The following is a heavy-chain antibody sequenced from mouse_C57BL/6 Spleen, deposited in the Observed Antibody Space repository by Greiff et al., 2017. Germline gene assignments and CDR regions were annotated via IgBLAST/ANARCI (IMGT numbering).Heavy chain of an antibody. Sequence: QVQLPQPGAELVRPWSSVKLFCQASGYTFTSHRMDWVKQRPGQGLEWIGNIFPSDSETHYNQKFKDKATFTVDKSSSTAYMQLSSLTSEDSAVYYCARWELGYYFDYWGQGTTLTVSS. J-gene: IGHJ2*01. V-gene: IGHV1-61*01. CDR3: ARWELGYYFDY. CDR2: IFPSDSET. D-gene: IGHD4-1*01. CDR1: GYTFTSHR.